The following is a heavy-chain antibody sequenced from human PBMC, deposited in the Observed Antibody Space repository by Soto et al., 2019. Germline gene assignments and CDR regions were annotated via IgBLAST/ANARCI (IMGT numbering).Heavy chain of an antibody. J-gene: IGHJ6*02. CDR2: INPNSGGT. CDR1: GYTFTGYY. V-gene: IGHV1-2*04. CDR3: ARELVVPAAYYYYGMDV. Sequence: ASVKVSCKAAGYTFTGYYMHWGRQAPGQGLEWMGWINPNSGGTNYAQKFQGWVTMTRDTSISTAYMELSRLRSDDTAVYYCARELVVPAAYYYYGMDVWGQGTTVTVSS. D-gene: IGHD2-2*01.